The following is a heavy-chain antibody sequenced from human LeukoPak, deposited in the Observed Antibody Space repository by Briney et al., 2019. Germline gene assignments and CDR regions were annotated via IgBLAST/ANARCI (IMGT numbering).Heavy chain of an antibody. D-gene: IGHD6-13*01. CDR2: ISASGGST. V-gene: IGHV3-23*01. CDR3: ARDGAAAPGRYFDY. CDR1: GFTFSSYA. J-gene: IGHJ4*02. Sequence: GGSLRLSCAASGFTFSSYAMTWVRQAPGKGLEWVSAISASGGSTYYADSVKGRFTISRDNSKNTLYLQMNSLRAEDTAVYYCARDGAAAPGRYFDYWGQGTLVTVSS.